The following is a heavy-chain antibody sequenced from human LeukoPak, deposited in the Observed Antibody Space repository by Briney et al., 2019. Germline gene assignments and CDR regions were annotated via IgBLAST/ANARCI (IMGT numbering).Heavy chain of an antibody. Sequence: SETLSLTCTVSGGSISSGGYYWSWIRQPPGRGLEGIGNIYCSGSTYYNPSPKSRVTISVDTSKNQFSLKLSSVTAADTAVYYCARVFVPAAYPSYYYYYMDVWGKGTTVTVSS. CDR2: IYCSGST. J-gene: IGHJ6*03. D-gene: IGHD2-2*01. CDR1: GGSISSGGYY. V-gene: IGHV4-31*03. CDR3: ARVFVPAAYPSYYYYYMDV.